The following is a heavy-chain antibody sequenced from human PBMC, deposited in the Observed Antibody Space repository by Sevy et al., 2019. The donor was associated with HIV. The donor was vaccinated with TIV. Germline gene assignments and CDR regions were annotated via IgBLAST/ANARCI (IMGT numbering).Heavy chain of an antibody. D-gene: IGHD6-13*01. CDR2: ISAYNGNT. CDR1: GYTFTSYG. Sequence: GESLKISCKASGYTFTSYGISWVRQAPGQGLEWMGWISAYNGNTNDAQKLQGRVTMTTDTSTSTAYMELRSLRSDDTAVYYCARGRIAAEHGTYYFDYWGQGTLVTVSS. CDR3: ARGRIAAEHGTYYFDY. V-gene: IGHV1-18*01. J-gene: IGHJ4*02.